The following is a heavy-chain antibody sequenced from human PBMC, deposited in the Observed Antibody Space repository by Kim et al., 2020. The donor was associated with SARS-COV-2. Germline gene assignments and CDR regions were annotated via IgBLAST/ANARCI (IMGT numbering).Heavy chain of an antibody. CDR1: GYTFTNYY. V-gene: IGHV1-46*01. CDR2: INPRSGST. Sequence: ASVKVSCKASGYTFTNYYMHWVRQAPGQGLEWMGIINPRSGSTSYAQKFQGRATMTRDTSTSTLYMELSSLRSEDTAVYYCARDSEGGGYSYVGWFDPWGQGSLVTVSS. D-gene: IGHD5-18*01. J-gene: IGHJ5*02. CDR3: ARDSEGGGYSYVGWFDP.